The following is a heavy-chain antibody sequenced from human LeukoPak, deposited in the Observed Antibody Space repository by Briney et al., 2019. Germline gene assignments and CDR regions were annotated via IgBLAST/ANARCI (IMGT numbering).Heavy chain of an antibody. V-gene: IGHV3-23*01. CDR3: AGSEGSSWNELGY. CDR2: ISGSGGST. J-gene: IGHJ4*02. D-gene: IGHD6-13*01. Sequence: GGSLRLSCAASGLTFSSYAMSWVRQAPGKGLEWVSGISGSGGSTDYADSVKGRFTISRDNSKNTLYLQMNSLRAEDTAVYYCAGSEGSSWNELGYWGQGTLVTVSS. CDR1: GLTFSSYA.